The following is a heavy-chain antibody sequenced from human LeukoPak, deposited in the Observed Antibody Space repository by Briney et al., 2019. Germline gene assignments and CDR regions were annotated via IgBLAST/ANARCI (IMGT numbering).Heavy chain of an antibody. D-gene: IGHD3-16*02. CDR3: ATAPYEYIWGTYRMNWFDP. CDR1: GGAISSGDYY. V-gene: IGHV4-30-4*01. CDR2: SYYSGNT. Sequence: SETLSLTCTVSGGAISSGDYYWSWIRQPPGKGLEWIGYSYYSGNTYYNPSLKSRVTISMDTSKNQFSLKLNSMTAADTAVYYCATAPYEYIWGTYRMNWFDPWGQGTLVTVSS. J-gene: IGHJ5*02.